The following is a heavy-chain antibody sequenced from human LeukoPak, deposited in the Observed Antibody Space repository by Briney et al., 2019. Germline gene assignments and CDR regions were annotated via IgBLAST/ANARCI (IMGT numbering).Heavy chain of an antibody. CDR1: GGSISSSSYY. J-gene: IGHJ4*02. CDR2: IYYSGST. CDR3: ARVTGYRIEDYFDY. D-gene: IGHD6-13*01. Sequence: SETLSLTCTVSGGSISSSSYYWGWIRQPPGKGLEWIGSIYYSGSTYYNPSLKSRVTISVDTSKNQFSLKLSSVTAADTAVYYCARVTGYRIEDYFDYWGQGTRVTISS. V-gene: IGHV4-39*07.